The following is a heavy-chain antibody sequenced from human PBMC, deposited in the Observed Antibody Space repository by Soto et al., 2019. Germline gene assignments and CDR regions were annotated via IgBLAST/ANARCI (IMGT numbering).Heavy chain of an antibody. CDR3: ARFTRNDYYAGCQ. Sequence: GGSLRLSCAVSEFTFSSYWMSWVRQAPGKGLEWVANMKHDGSEKYYVESVKGRFTISRDNAKNSLYLQMNSLKAEDTAVYYCARFTRNDYYAGCQWGQGTLVTVSS. V-gene: IGHV3-7*01. CDR2: MKHDGSEK. D-gene: IGHD3-10*01. J-gene: IGHJ4*02. CDR1: EFTFSSYW.